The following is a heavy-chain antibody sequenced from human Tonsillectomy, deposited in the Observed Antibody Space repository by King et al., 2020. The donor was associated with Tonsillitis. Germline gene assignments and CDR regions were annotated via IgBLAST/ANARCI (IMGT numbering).Heavy chain of an antibody. CDR1: GYDFSGDW. D-gene: IGHD4-11*01. J-gene: IGHJ4*02. V-gene: IGHV3-7*01. CDR3: ATGGMTT. CDR2: VNSDGRAK. Sequence: VQLVESGGDLVQPGGSLRLSCAASGYDFSGDWMTWVRQAPGKGLEWVSTVNSDGRAKYYGDSVKGRFTISKDNAKNLLYLQMNTVRVEDTAVYYCATGGMTTGGQGTLVTVSS.